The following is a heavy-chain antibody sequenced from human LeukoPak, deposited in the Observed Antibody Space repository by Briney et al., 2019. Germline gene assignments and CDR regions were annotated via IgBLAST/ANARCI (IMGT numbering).Heavy chain of an antibody. CDR1: SGSLSSYY. CDR3: ARGRLRSWFDP. CDR2: IYTSGST. Sequence: SETLSLTCTVSSGSLSSYYWNWIRQPAGKGLEWIGRIYTSGSTNYNPSLKSRVTISVDTSKNQFSLKLSSVTAADTAVYYCARGRLRSWFDPWGQGTLVTVSS. J-gene: IGHJ5*02. V-gene: IGHV4-4*07.